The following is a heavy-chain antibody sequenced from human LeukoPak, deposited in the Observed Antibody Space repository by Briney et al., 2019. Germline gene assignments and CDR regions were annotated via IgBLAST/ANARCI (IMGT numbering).Heavy chain of an antibody. CDR1: GYTFTSYD. V-gene: IGHV1-8*01. Sequence: SVKVSCKASGYTFTSYDINWVRQATGQGLEWMGWMNPNSGNTGYAQKFQGRVTMTRNTSISTAYMELSSLRSEDTAVYYCARAHEDQLPLDYWGQGTLVTVSS. D-gene: IGHD2-2*01. J-gene: IGHJ4*02. CDR3: ARAHEDQLPLDY. CDR2: MNPNSGNT.